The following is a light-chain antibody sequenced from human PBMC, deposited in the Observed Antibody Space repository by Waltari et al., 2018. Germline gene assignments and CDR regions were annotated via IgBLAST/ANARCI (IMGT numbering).Light chain of an antibody. Sequence: EIVMTQSPATLSVSPGETATLYCRASQSVSSNVAWYQKKPGQAPRLLIYDASTRATSIPAKLRGSGSGTEFTLTISSLQSEDFAVYYCQQYNRWPPITFGHGTRLEIK. CDR1: QSVSSN. CDR3: QQYNRWPPIT. J-gene: IGKJ5*01. CDR2: DAS. V-gene: IGKV3-15*01.